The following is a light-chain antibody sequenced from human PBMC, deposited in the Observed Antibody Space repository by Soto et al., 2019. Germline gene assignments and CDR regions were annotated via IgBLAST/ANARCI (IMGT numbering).Light chain of an antibody. Sequence: EIVMTQSPATLSVSPGERATLSCRASQSVIKNLAWFQQKPGQAPRLLIYGASTRVTGVPARFSGSGSGTEITLTISILQYDDFALYYCQQYHYWPRLFGQGTKVEI. CDR3: QQYHYWPRL. CDR1: QSVIKN. J-gene: IGKJ1*01. V-gene: IGKV3-15*01. CDR2: GAS.